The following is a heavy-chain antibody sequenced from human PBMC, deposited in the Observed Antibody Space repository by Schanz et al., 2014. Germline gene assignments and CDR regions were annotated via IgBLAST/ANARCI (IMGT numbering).Heavy chain of an antibody. Sequence: QVQLVQSGAEMKKPGASVKVSCKASGYTFTNFFLHWVRQAPGQGLEWMGIINPIGGSTTYAQKFRGAVTLTTDTSTDTAYLELSSLRSEDTAVYYCARGYGDSPTDFWGQGTLVTVSS. V-gene: IGHV1-46*01. CDR2: INPIGGST. J-gene: IGHJ4*02. CDR3: ARGYGDSPTDF. D-gene: IGHD4-17*01. CDR1: GYTFTNFF.